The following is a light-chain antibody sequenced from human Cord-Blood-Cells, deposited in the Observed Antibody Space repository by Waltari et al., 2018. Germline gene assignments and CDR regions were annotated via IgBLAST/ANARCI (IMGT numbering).Light chain of an antibody. V-gene: IGLV3-19*01. CDR1: SLRSYY. CDR2: GKN. CDR3: NSRDSSGNHLV. J-gene: IGLJ2*01. Sequence: SSELTQDPAVSVALGQTVRITCQGDSLRSYYASWYKQKPGQAPVLVIYGKNNRPPGIPDRFAGSSLGNTASLTITVAQAEDEADYYCNSRDSSGNHLVFGGGTKLTVL.